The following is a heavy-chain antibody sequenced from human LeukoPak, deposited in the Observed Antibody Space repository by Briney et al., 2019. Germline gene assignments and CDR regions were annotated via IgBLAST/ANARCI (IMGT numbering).Heavy chain of an antibody. Sequence: GGSLRLSFEASGFDFHQYAMHWVRQPPGKGLEWVSGISWNSGSKDYADSVKGRFTISRDNAKNSLYLQMNSLRAEDTAVYYCARVEWLDYWGQGTLVTVSS. CDR2: ISWNSGSK. J-gene: IGHJ4*02. CDR1: GFDFHQYA. D-gene: IGHD2-8*01. CDR3: ARVEWLDY. V-gene: IGHV3-9*01.